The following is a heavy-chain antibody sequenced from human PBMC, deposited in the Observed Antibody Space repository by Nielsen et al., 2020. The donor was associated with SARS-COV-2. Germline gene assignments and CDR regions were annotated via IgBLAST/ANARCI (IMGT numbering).Heavy chain of an antibody. V-gene: IGHV3-21*01. D-gene: IGHD2-21*02. CDR2: ISSSSSYI. CDR3: ARSLYCGGDCYSPYYFDF. J-gene: IGHJ4*02. Sequence: WIRQPPGKGLEWVSSISSSSSYIYYADSVKGRFTVSRDNAKKSVYLQMNSLRAEDTAVYYCARSLYCGGDCYSPYYFDFWGRGTLVTVSS.